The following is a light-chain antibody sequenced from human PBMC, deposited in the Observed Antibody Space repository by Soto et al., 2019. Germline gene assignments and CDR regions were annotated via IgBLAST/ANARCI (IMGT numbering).Light chain of an antibody. Sequence: QSVVTQPPSVSGAPGQRVTISCTGSSSNIGAGYDVHWYQQLPGTAPKLLIYGNSNRPSGVPDRFSGSKSGTSASLAITGLQAEDEADYYCQSYDSSLNGHVVFGGGTKLTVL. CDR2: GNS. CDR1: SSNIGAGYD. V-gene: IGLV1-40*01. J-gene: IGLJ2*01. CDR3: QSYDSSLNGHVV.